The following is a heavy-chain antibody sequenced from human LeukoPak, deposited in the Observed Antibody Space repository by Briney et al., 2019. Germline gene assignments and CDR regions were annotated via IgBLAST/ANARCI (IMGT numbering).Heavy chain of an antibody. J-gene: IGHJ4*02. V-gene: IGHV3-7*01. CDR2: INQDGSEK. D-gene: IGHD6-19*01. Sequence: PGGSLRLSCAASGFTFSSYWMNWVRQAPGKGLEWVASINQDGSEKYSVDSVKGRFTISRDNAKNSMYLQMNSLRAEDTAVYYFARNQGGAGLLFDSWGRGPLVTVSS. CDR3: ARNQGGAGLLFDS. CDR1: GFTFSSYW.